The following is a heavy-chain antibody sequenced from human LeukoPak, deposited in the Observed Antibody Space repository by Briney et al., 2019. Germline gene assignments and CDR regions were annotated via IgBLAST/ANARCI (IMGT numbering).Heavy chain of an antibody. Sequence: GGSLRLSCAASGFTVSSNYMSWVRQAPGKGLEWVSVIYSSGGTKYADSVKGRFTISRDNAKNSLYLQMNSLRAEDTALYYCAKDRRLDYWGQGTLVTVSS. CDR2: IYSSGGT. J-gene: IGHJ4*02. CDR3: AKDRRLDY. CDR1: GFTVSSNY. V-gene: IGHV3-53*05.